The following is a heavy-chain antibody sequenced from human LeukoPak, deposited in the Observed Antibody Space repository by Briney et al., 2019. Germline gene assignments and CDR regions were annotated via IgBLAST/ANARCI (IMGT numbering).Heavy chain of an antibody. V-gene: IGHV3-21*01. CDR3: ARGRLWFGELSPTFFDY. CDR1: GFTFSSYA. D-gene: IGHD3-10*01. Sequence: GGSLRLSCAASGFTFSSYAMSWVRQAPGKGLEWVSSISSSSSYIYYADSVKGRFTISRDNAKNSLYLQMNSLRAEDTAVYYCARGRLWFGELSPTFFDYWGQGTLVTVSS. CDR2: ISSSSSYI. J-gene: IGHJ4*02.